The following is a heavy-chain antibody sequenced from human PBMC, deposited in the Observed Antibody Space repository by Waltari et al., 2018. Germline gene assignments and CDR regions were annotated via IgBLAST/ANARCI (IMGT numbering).Heavy chain of an antibody. D-gene: IGHD6-19*01. CDR1: GFTFSSYA. CDR2: ISGSGGST. Sequence: EVQLLESGGGLVQPGGSLRLSCAASGFTFSSYAMSWVRQAPGKGLEWVSAISGSGGSTNYADSVKGRFTISRDNSKNTLYLQMNSLRAEDTAVYYCAKCGGYSSGWYGYWGQGTLVTVSS. J-gene: IGHJ4*02. V-gene: IGHV3-23*01. CDR3: AKCGGYSSGWYGY.